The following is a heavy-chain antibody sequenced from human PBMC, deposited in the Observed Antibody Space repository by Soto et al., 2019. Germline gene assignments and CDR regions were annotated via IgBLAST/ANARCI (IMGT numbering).Heavy chain of an antibody. CDR1: GSTFDDYA. V-gene: IGHV3-9*01. Sequence: SLRLSCAASGSTFDDYAMHWVRQAPGKGLEWVSGISWNSCTIGYADSVKGRFTISRDNAKNSLYLQMNSLRAEDTALYYCAKERTEDGTYAFDIWGQGKMVTVSS. J-gene: IGHJ3*02. D-gene: IGHD6-13*01. CDR2: ISWNSCTI. CDR3: AKERTEDGTYAFDI.